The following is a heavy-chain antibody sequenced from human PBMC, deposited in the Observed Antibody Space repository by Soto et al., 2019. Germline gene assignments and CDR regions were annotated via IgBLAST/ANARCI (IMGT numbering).Heavy chain of an antibody. CDR2: IYYSGST. Sequence: SETLSLTCTVSGGSISSYYRSWIRQPPGKGLEWIGYIYYSGSTNYNPSLKSRVTISVDTSKNQFSLKLSSVTAADTAVYYCARGGLIRYFDWLPPYYYYMDVWGKGTTVTVSS. J-gene: IGHJ6*03. CDR3: ARGGLIRYFDWLPPYYYYMDV. D-gene: IGHD3-9*01. CDR1: GGSISSYY. V-gene: IGHV4-59*01.